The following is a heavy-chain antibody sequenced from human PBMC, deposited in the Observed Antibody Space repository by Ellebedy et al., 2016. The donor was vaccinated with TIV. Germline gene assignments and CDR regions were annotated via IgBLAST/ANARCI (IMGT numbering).Heavy chain of an antibody. CDR2: VYHSGST. V-gene: IGHV4-59*01. J-gene: IGHJ6*02. CDR1: SGSINNYF. Sequence: PSETLSLTCTVSSGSINNYFWNWVRQPPGKGLEWIGYVYHSGSTNYNPSLKSRVTILVDASKTQISLTLRPVTAADTAVYFCARESYDILTGQTYGLDVWGQGTTVTVSS. CDR3: ARESYDILTGQTYGLDV. D-gene: IGHD3-9*01.